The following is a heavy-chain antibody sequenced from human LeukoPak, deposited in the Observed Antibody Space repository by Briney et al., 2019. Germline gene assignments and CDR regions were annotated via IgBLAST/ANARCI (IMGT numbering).Heavy chain of an antibody. D-gene: IGHD3-3*01. V-gene: IGHV4-4*07. CDR2: IYTSGST. CDR3: ARDGPFAIFGVVTPGADY. CDR1: GGSISSYY. J-gene: IGHJ4*02. Sequence: ASETLSLTCTVSGGSISSYYWSWVRQPAGKGLEWIGRIYTSGSTNDNPSLKSRVTMSVDTSKNQFSLKLSSVTAADTAVYYCARDGPFAIFGVVTPGADYWGQGTLVTVSS.